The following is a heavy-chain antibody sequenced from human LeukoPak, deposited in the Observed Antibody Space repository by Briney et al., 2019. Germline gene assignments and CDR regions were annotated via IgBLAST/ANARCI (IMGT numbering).Heavy chain of an antibody. J-gene: IGHJ6*01. Sequence: ASVKVSCKASGYTFTVYYMHWVRQPPGQGLEWMGWINPNSGGTNYAQKFQGRVTMTRDTSISTAYMELSRLGSDDTAVYYCTADTVTYYYYGRDACGQGNTVTAS. V-gene: IGHV1-2*02. CDR1: GYTFTVYY. D-gene: IGHD4-17*01. CDR3: TADTVTYYYYGRDA. CDR2: INPNSGGT.